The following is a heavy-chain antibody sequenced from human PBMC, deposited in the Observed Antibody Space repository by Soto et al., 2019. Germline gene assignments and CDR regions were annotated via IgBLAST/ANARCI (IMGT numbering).Heavy chain of an antibody. CDR2: ISYDGSNK. J-gene: IGHJ6*02. CDR1: GFTFSSYG. Sequence: PGGSLRLSCAASGFTFSSYGMRWVRQAPGKGLEWVAVISYDGSNKYYADSVKGRFTISRDNSKNTLYLQMNSLRAEDTAVYYCAKDLYYDFWSGLYYYGMDVWGQGTTVTVSS. D-gene: IGHD3-3*01. V-gene: IGHV3-30*18. CDR3: AKDLYYDFWSGLYYYGMDV.